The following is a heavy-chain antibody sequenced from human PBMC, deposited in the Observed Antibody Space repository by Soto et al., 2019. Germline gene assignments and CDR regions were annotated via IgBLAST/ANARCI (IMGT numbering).Heavy chain of an antibody. CDR3: ARDAKITMIVVVPGRGTFFDY. CDR1: GCSISSYY. J-gene: IGHJ4*02. Sequence: PSETLSLPSPVSGCSISSYYWSWIRQPAGKGLEWIGRIYTSGSTNYNPSLKSRVTMSVDTSKNQFSLKLSSVTAADTAVYYCARDAKITMIVVVPGRGTFFDYWGQGTLVTVSS. CDR2: IYTSGST. D-gene: IGHD3-22*01. V-gene: IGHV4-4*07.